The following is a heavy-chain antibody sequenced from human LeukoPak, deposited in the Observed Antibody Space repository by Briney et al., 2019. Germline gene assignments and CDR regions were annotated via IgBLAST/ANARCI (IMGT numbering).Heavy chain of an antibody. CDR3: ARGDDSSGYHAFDI. CDR1: GGSISSYY. CDR2: IYYSGST. V-gene: IGHV4-59*01. D-gene: IGHD3-22*01. Sequence: PSGTLSLTCTVSGGSISSYYWSWIRQPPGKGLEWIGYIYYSGSTNYNPSLKSRVTISVDTSKNQFSLKLSSVTAADTAVYYCARGDDSSGYHAFDIWGQGTMVTVSS. J-gene: IGHJ3*02.